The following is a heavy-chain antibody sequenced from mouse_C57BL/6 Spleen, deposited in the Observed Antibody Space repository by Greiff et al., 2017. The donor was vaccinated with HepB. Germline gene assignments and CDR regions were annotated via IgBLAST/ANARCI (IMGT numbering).Heavy chain of an antibody. CDR3: ARRGVVADWYFDV. J-gene: IGHJ1*03. CDR2: INPNNGGT. V-gene: IGHV1-26*01. D-gene: IGHD1-1*01. CDR1: GYTFTDYY. Sequence: EVQLQQSGPELVKPGASVKISCKASGYTFTDYYMNWVKQSHGKSLEWIGDINPNNGGTSYNQKFKGKATLTVDKSSSTAYMELRSLTSEDSAVYYCARRGVVADWYFDVWGTGTTVTVSS.